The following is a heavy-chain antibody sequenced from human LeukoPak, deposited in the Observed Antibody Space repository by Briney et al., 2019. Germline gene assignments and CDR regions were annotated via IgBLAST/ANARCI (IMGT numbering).Heavy chain of an antibody. CDR3: TTVASIVVVPAASYYYYYGMDV. D-gene: IGHD2-2*01. V-gene: IGHV3-15*07. Sequence: GGSLRLSCAASGFTFSNAWMNWVRQAPGKGLEWVGRIKSKTDGGTTDYAPPVKGRFTISRDDSKNTLYLQMNSLKTEDTAVYYCTTVASIVVVPAASYYYYYGMDVWGQGTTVTVSS. CDR2: IKSKTDGGTT. J-gene: IGHJ6*02. CDR1: GFTFSNAW.